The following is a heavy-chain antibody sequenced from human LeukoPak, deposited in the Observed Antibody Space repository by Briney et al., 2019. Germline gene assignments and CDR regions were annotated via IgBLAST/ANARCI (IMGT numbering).Heavy chain of an antibody. D-gene: IGHD1/OR15-1a*01. V-gene: IGHV3-64*01. CDR1: GFTFSSYA. Sequence: AGGSLRLSCAASGFTFSSYAMHWVRQAPGKGLEYVSAISSNGGSTYYANSVKGRFTISRDNSKNTLYLQMGSLRAEDMAVYYCARTGTNYYYYGMDVWGQGTTVTVSS. J-gene: IGHJ6*02. CDR3: ARTGTNYYYYGMDV. CDR2: ISSNGGST.